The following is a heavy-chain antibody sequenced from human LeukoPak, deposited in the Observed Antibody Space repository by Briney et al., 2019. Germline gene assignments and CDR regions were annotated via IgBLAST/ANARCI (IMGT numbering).Heavy chain of an antibody. D-gene: IGHD3-10*01. V-gene: IGHV3-30*18. CDR3: AKVGSGSES. J-gene: IGHJ4*02. CDR2: ISYDGSNK. Sequence: GGSLRLSCAASGFAFSSYGMHWVRQAPGKGLEWVAVISYDGSNKYYADSVKGRFTISRDNSKNTLYLQMNSLRAEDTAVYYCAKVGSGSESWGQGTLVTVSS. CDR1: GFAFSSYG.